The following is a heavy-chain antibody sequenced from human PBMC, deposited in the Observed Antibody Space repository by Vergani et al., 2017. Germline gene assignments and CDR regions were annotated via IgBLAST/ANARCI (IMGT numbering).Heavy chain of an antibody. J-gene: IGHJ4*02. CDR1: GFTFSDYY. Sequence: QVQLVESGGGLVKPGGSLRLSCAASGFTFSDYYTSWIRQAPGKGLEWVSYISSSGSTIYYAVSVKGRFTIPRENAKNSLYLQMTSLVAEDTAVDYCARDSRCWYMDYWGQGTLVTVSS. CDR2: ISSSGSTI. V-gene: IGHV3-11*01. CDR3: ARDSRCWYMDY. D-gene: IGHD6-13*01.